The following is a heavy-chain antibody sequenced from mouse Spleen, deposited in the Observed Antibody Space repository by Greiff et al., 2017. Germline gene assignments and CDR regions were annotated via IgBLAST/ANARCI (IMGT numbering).Heavy chain of an antibody. Sequence: QVQLQQPGAELVRPGSSVKLSCKASGYTFTSYWMHWVKQRPIQGLEWIGNIDPSDSETHYNQKFKDKATLTVDKSSSTAYMQLSSLTSEDSAVYYCARGWGPLQGDYWGQGTTLTVSS. CDR1: GYTFTSYW. D-gene: IGHD1-1*01. V-gene: IGHV1-52*01. J-gene: IGHJ2*01. CDR3: ARGWGPLQGDY. CDR2: IDPSDSET.